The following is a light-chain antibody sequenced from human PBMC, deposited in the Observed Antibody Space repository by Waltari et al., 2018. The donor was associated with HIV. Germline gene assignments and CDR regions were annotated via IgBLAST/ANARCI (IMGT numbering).Light chain of an antibody. V-gene: IGLV1-40*01. Sequence: QSVLTQPPSVSAAPGQRGTISCTGSSSNTRAGFVVPWYRQLPGTAPQLPICGNSNRRSGVPDRFAGSKAATSASLAITGLQAEDEADHYGQSHDNSLSAWVFGGGTRLTGL. CDR2: GNS. CDR1: SSNTRAGFV. J-gene: IGLJ3*02. CDR3: QSHDNSLSAWV.